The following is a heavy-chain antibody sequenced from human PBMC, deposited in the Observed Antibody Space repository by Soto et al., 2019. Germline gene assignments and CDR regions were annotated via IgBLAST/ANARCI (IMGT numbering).Heavy chain of an antibody. J-gene: IGHJ4*02. CDR1: GFTFSSCS. D-gene: IGHD6-13*01. CDR2: ISSTSSTI. Sequence: EVQLVESGGGLVQLGGSLRLSCAASGFTFSSCSMHWVRQAPGKGLEWLSYISSTSSTIYYADSMKGQFTISRDNAKNSLYLQMNSLRDEDTAVYYCARWPDAADYWGQGTLVTVSS. CDR3: ARWPDAADY. V-gene: IGHV3-48*02.